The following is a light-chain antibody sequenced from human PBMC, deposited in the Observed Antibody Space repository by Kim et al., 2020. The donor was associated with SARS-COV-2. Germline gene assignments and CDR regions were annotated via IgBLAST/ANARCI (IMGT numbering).Light chain of an antibody. CDR3: QAWDSSTGV. Sequence: VSPGKTARITCSGDKLGDKYACWYQQKPGQSPVLVIYQDSKRPSGIPERFSGSNSGNTATLTISGTQAMDEADYYCQAWDSSTGVFGGGTQLTVL. CDR2: QDS. CDR1: KLGDKY. V-gene: IGLV3-1*01. J-gene: IGLJ3*02.